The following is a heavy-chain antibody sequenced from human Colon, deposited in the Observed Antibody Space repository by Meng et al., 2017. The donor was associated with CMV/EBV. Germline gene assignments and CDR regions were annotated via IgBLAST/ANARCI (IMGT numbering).Heavy chain of an antibody. V-gene: IGHV3-23*01. CDR1: GFNFGFYW. CDR2: ISGPGSGS. D-gene: IGHD3-10*01. Sequence: GESLKISCAASGFNFGFYWMTWVRQAPGKGLEWVSGISGPGSGSYYADSVKGRFTISRDNSNNTLYLDMNSLRAEDTAVYYCAKALYYYASGSYFDYWGQGTLVTVSS. CDR3: AKALYYYASGSYFDY. J-gene: IGHJ4*02.